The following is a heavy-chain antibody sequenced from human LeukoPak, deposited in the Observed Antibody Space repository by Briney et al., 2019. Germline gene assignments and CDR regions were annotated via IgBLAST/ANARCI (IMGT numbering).Heavy chain of an antibody. Sequence: PGGSLRLSCAASGFTFSSYCMSWVRQAPGKGLEWVANIKQDGSEKYYVDSVKGRFTISRDNAKNSLYLQMDSLRDEDTAVYYCARDGSGSVSFDYWGQGTLVTVSS. J-gene: IGHJ4*02. CDR2: IKQDGSEK. CDR3: ARDGSGSVSFDY. V-gene: IGHV3-7*03. CDR1: GFTFSSYC. D-gene: IGHD3-22*01.